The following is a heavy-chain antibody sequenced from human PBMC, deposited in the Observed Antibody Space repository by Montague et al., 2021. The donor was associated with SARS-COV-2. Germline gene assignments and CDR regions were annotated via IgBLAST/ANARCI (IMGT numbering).Heavy chain of an antibody. J-gene: IGHJ6*02. D-gene: IGHD4-17*01. Sequence: SETLSLTCAVYSGSFSDFYWTWIRQSPGKGLEWIGEINHTGSATYNPSLKGRVTISIDTSKNQFSLKLQSVTPADTAVYYCARGPVTMSGVFSFIPAGGHLDVWGQGTSVTVSS. V-gene: IGHV4-34*01. CDR1: SGSFSDFY. CDR2: INHTGSA. CDR3: ARGPVTMSGVFSFIPAGGHLDV.